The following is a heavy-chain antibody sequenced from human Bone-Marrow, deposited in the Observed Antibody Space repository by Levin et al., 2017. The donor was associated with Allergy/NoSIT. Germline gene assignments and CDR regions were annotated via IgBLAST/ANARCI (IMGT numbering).Heavy chain of an antibody. CDR3: ARDGLELTLTIDYYYYYYMDV. CDR2: IKQDGSEK. J-gene: IGHJ6*03. D-gene: IGHD3-9*01. Sequence: GESLKISCAASGFTFSSYWMSWVRQAPGKGLEWVANIKQDGSEKYYVDSVKGRFTISRDNAKNSLYLQMNSLRAEDTAVYYCARDGLELTLTIDYYYYYYMDVWGKGTTVTVSS. CDR1: GFTFSSYW. V-gene: IGHV3-7*04.